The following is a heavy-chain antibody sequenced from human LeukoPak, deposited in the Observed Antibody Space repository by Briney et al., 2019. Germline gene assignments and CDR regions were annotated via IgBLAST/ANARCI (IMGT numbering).Heavy chain of an antibody. J-gene: IGHJ4*02. CDR1: GGSISSYY. CDR2: IYTSGST. CDR3: ASSSLVGAGYYFDY. D-gene: IGHD1-26*01. V-gene: IGHV4-4*07. Sequence: SETLSLTCTVSGGSISSYYWSLLRQPAGKGLECLGRIYTSGSTNYNPSLKSRVTISVDTSKNQFSLKLSSVTAADTAVYYCASSSLVGAGYYFDYWGQGTLVTVSS.